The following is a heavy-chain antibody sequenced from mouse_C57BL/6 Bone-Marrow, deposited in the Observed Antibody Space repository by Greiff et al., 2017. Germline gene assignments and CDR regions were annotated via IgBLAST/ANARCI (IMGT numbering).Heavy chain of an antibody. D-gene: IGHD2-1*01. CDR2: IHPNSGST. Sequence: QVQLQQPGAELVKPGASVKLSCKASGYTFTSYWMHWVKQRPGQGLEWIGMIHPNSGSTNYNEKFKSKATLTVDKSSSTAYMHLSSLTSEDSAVYYCARNGNYRAYAMDYWCQGTSGTVSS. CDR3: ARNGNYRAYAMDY. J-gene: IGHJ4*01. V-gene: IGHV1-64*01. CDR1: GYTFTSYW.